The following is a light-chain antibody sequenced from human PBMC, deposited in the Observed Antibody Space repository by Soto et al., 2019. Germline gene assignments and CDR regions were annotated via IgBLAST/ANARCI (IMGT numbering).Light chain of an antibody. CDR2: DAS. CDR1: QSIYTK. CDR3: QQYAGSLYT. J-gene: IGKJ2*01. Sequence: EIVLTQSLGTLSLSPEEGATLSCRASQSIYTKLAWYQKKSGQAPRLLIYDASTRAYGIPDRFSGSGSGTDFSLTISRLEPEDFAVYYCQQYAGSLYTFAQGTKVDTK. V-gene: IGKV3-20*01.